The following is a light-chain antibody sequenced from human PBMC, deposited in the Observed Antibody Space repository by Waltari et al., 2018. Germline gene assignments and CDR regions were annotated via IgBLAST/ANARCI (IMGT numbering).Light chain of an antibody. J-gene: IGLJ3*02. CDR3: SSYTPSSSWV. CDR2: EVS. V-gene: IGLV2-14*01. Sequence: QSALTQPASVSGSPGQSITISCTGTSSDVGGYNYVSWYQQHPGKAPKLMIYEVSHRPAGVSMRFSGSKSGNTASLRICGSQAEDEAAYYCSSYTPSSSWVFGGGTRLTVL. CDR1: SSDVGGYNY.